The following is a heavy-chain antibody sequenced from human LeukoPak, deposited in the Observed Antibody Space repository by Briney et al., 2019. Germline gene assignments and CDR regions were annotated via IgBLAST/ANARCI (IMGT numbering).Heavy chain of an antibody. CDR3: ARGLDYYDSSGYYNAFDI. J-gene: IGHJ3*02. D-gene: IGHD3-22*01. Sequence: SETLSLTCTVSGGSISSSSYYWGWIRQPPGKGLEWIGSIYYSGSTYYNPSLKSRVTISVDTSKNQFSLKLSSVTAADTAVYYCARGLDYYDSSGYYNAFDIWGQGTMVTVSS. V-gene: IGHV4-39*07. CDR1: GGSISSSSYY. CDR2: IYYSGST.